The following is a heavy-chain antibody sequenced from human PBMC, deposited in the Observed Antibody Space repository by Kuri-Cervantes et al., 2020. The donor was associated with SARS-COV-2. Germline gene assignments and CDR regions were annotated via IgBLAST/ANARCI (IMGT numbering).Heavy chain of an antibody. CDR2: IYTSGST. Sequence: ESLKISCTVSGGSISGYYWSWIRQPAGKGLEWIGRIYTSGSTNYNPSLKSRVTMSVDTSKNQFSLKLSSVTAADTAMYYCARAGDNWGQGDDAFDIWGQGTMVTVSS. D-gene: IGHD7-27*01. CDR3: ARAGDNWGQGDDAFDI. J-gene: IGHJ3*02. CDR1: GGSISGYY. V-gene: IGHV4-4*07.